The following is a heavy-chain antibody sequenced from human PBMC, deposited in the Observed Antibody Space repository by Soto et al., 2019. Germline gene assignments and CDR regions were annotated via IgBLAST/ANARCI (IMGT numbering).Heavy chain of an antibody. Sequence: SVKVSCKASGGTFSSYAISWVRQAPGQGLEWMGGIIPIFGTANYAQKFQGRVTITADESTSTAYMELSSLRSEDTAVYYCARDSSRGGYFDYWGQGTLVTVSS. CDR1: GGTFSSYA. CDR2: IIPIFGTA. V-gene: IGHV1-69*13. J-gene: IGHJ4*02. CDR3: ARDSSRGGYFDY. D-gene: IGHD3-10*01.